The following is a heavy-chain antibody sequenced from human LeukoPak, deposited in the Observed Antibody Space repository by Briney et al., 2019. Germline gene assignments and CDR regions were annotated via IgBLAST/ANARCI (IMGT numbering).Heavy chain of an antibody. CDR1: GGSISGYY. CDR3: ARRSRGGITLARTRGHYFDY. J-gene: IGHJ4*02. D-gene: IGHD6-19*01. Sequence: SETLSLTCTVSGGSISGYYWSWIRQPPGKALEWIGSIYYSDSTDYTPSLKSRVTILLDTSRNQFSLRLSSVTATDTAVYYCARRSRGGITLARTRGHYFDYWGQGALVTVSS. V-gene: IGHV4-59*08. CDR2: IYYSDST.